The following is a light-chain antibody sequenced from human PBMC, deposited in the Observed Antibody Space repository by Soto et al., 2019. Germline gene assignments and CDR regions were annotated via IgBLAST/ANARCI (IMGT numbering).Light chain of an antibody. J-gene: IGKJ4*01. V-gene: IGKV3-15*01. CDR2: GAS. CDR1: QCVSSN. Sequence: EIVMTQSPATLSVSPGERATLSCRASQCVSSNLAWYQQKPGQAPRLIIYGASTRDHGIPARFTGSGSGTEFTLTISSLQSEDVAVYYCQQYYNWPLTFGGGTKVEIK. CDR3: QQYYNWPLT.